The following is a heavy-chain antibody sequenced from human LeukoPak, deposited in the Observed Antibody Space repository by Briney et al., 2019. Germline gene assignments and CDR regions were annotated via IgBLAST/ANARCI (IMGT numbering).Heavy chain of an antibody. Sequence: ASVNVSYKSSVYTFTFYYMHWVRQPPAQGLEWVGCINHNSCGTHYTQKLQGRVNIKRDTSISTAYMELSRLRSDDTAVYYCASGYYYDSSGYGHLDYWGQGTLVTVSS. CDR2: INHNSCGT. CDR3: ASGYYYDSSGYGHLDY. D-gene: IGHD3-22*01. CDR1: VYTFTFYY. V-gene: IGHV1-2*02. J-gene: IGHJ4*02.